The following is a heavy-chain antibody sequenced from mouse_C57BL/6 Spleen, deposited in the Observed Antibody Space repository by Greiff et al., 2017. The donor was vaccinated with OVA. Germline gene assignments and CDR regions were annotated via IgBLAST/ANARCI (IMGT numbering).Heavy chain of an antibody. Sequence: VQLQQSGAELAKPGASVKLSCKASGYTFTSYWMHWVKQRPGQGLEWIGYINPSSGYTKYNQKFKDKATLTADKSSSTAYMQLSSLTYEDSSVYDCAICIAVFAWFAYWGQGTLVTVSA. V-gene: IGHV1-7*01. CDR1: GYTFTSYW. J-gene: IGHJ3*01. D-gene: IGHD1-1*01. CDR3: AICIAVFAWFAY. CDR2: INPSSGYT.